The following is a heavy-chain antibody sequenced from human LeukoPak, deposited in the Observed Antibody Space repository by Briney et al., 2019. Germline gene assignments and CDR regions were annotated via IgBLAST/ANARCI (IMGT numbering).Heavy chain of an antibody. D-gene: IGHD1-7*01. CDR3: ARQYRTETTDSDI. J-gene: IGHJ3*02. CDR1: GGTFSSYA. V-gene: IGHV1-69*13. CDR2: IIPIFGTA. Sequence: ASVKVSCKASGGTFSSYAISWVRQAPGQGLEWMGGIIPIFGTANYAQKFQGRVTITADESTSTAYMELSSLRSEDTAVYYCARQYRTETTDSDIWGQGTMVTVSS.